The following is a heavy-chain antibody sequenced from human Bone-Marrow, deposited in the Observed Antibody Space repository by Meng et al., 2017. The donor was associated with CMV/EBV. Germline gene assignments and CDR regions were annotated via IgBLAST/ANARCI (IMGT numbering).Heavy chain of an antibody. V-gene: IGHV4-34*01. CDR3: ARDFGDFGMDG. CDR1: GVFFSGYY. J-gene: IGHJ6*02. D-gene: IGHD3-3*01. Sequence: ETLSLTCAVYGVFFSGYYWSWIRQPPGKGLEWFGEINHRGSTNYNPPLKSRVSISVDTSKNQFSLKLSSVTAADTAVYYCARDFGDFGMDGWGQGTTVTVSS. CDR2: INHRGST.